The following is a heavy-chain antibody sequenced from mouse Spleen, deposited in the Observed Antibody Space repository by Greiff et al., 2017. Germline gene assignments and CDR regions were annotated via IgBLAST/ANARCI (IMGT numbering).Heavy chain of an antibody. CDR3: ARRPDYYGSSYVGYFDV. CDR1: GFTFSSYA. D-gene: IGHD1-1*01. V-gene: IGHV5-9-3*01. Sequence: EVQRVESGGGLVKPGGSLKLSCAASGFTFSSYAMSWVRQTPEKRLEWVATISSGGSYTYYPDSVKGRFTISRDNAKNTLYLQMSSLRSEDTAMYYCARRPDYYGSSYVGYFDVWGAGTTVTVSS. CDR2: ISSGGSYT. J-gene: IGHJ1*01.